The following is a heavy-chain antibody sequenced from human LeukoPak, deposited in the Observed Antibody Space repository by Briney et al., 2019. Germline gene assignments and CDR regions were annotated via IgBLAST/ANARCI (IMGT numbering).Heavy chain of an antibody. CDR1: GFTFGSHW. Sequence: GGSLRLSCAASGFTFGSHWMTWVRQAPGMGLEWVANIQPDGTAKEFVGSVKGRFSIPRDNAENSLYLQMNSLRAEDTAVYYCAKSSGDSSGYYLDYWGQGTLVTVSS. CDR2: IQPDGTAK. D-gene: IGHD3-22*01. CDR3: AKSSGDSSGYYLDY. V-gene: IGHV3-7*01. J-gene: IGHJ4*02.